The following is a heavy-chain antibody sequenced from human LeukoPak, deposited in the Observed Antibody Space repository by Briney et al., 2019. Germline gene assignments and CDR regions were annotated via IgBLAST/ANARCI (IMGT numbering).Heavy chain of an antibody. CDR2: IKQDRSEK. J-gene: IGHJ4*02. CDR3: ARGALGGYPN. D-gene: IGHD3-22*01. CDR1: GFTFSSYG. V-gene: IGHV3-7*01. Sequence: GGTLRLSCAASGFTFSSYGMSWVRQAPGKGLELAANIKQDRSEKYYVDSVKGRFTISRDNAKNSLYLQMNSLRAEDTAVYYCARGALGGYPNWGQGTLVTVSS.